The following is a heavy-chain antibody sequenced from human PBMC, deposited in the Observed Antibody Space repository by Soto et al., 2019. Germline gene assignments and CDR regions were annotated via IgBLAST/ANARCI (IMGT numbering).Heavy chain of an antibody. Sequence: QVQLQESGPGLVKPSETLSLTCTVSGGSISSYYWIWIRQPPGKGLEWIGYIYYSGSTNYTPSLKSLVTISVDTSKNQFSLKLSSVTAADTAVYYCAGRYGGTLDYWGQGTLVTVSS. CDR1: GGSISSYY. CDR3: AGRYGGTLDY. CDR2: IYYSGST. J-gene: IGHJ4*02. V-gene: IGHV4-59*08. D-gene: IGHD4-17*01.